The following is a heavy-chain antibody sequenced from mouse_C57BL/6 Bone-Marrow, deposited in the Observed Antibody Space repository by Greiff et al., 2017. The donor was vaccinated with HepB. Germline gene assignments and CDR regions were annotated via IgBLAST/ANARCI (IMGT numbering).Heavy chain of an antibody. Sequence: EVHLVESGGGLVQPGGSLSLSCAASGFTFTDYYMSWVRQPPGKALEWLGFIRNKANGYTTEYSASVKGRFTISRDNSQSILYLQMNALRAEDSATYYCARPRFNYGSSYFYAMDYWGQGTSVTVSS. CDR3: ARPRFNYGSSYFYAMDY. CDR2: IRNKANGYTT. J-gene: IGHJ4*01. V-gene: IGHV7-3*01. CDR1: GFTFTDYY. D-gene: IGHD1-1*01.